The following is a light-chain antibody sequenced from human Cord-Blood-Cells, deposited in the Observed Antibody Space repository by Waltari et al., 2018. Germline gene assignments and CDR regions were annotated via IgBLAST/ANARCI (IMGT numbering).Light chain of an antibody. CDR3: SSYTSSSTLV. CDR2: DVR. V-gene: IGLV2-14*01. CDR1: SSDVGGSNY. Sequence: QSALTQPASVSGSPGPSITISCTGTSSDVGGSNYVSCYQQHPGKAPKLMIYDVRNRPSGVSNRFSGSKSGNTASLTISGLQAEDEADYYCSSYTSSSTLVFGGGTKLTVL. J-gene: IGLJ2*01.